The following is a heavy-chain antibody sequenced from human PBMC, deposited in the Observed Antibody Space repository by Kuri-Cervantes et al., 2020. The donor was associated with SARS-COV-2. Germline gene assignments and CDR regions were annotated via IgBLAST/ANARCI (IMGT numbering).Heavy chain of an antibody. Sequence: QTLSLPRAASGFTFSIYAMSWVRQAPGKGLEWVGFIRSKAYGGTTEYAASVKGRFTISRDDSKSIAYLQMNSLKTEDTAVYYCTRDQIVGASPTHGYWGQGTLVTVSS. D-gene: IGHD1-26*01. CDR1: GFTFSIYA. J-gene: IGHJ4*02. CDR2: IRSKAYGGTT. V-gene: IGHV3-49*04. CDR3: TRDQIVGASPTHGY.